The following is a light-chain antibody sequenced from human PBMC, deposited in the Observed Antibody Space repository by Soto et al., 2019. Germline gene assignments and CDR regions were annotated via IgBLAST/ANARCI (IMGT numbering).Light chain of an antibody. CDR1: SSDVGGYNY. CDR3: SSYTNINSGYV. Sequence: SALTQPASVSGSPGQSITISCTGTSSDVGGYNYVSWYQQHPGKAPKLIIYEVSNRPSGVSNRFSGSKSGNTASLTISGLQAEDEADYYCSSYTNINSGYVFGTGTKLTVL. J-gene: IGLJ1*01. V-gene: IGLV2-14*01. CDR2: EVS.